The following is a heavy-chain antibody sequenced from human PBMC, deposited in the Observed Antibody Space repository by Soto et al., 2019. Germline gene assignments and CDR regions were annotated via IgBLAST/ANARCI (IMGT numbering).Heavy chain of an antibody. J-gene: IGHJ3*02. Sequence: QVQLVQSGAEVKKPGASVKVSCKASGYTFTSYGISWVRQAPGQGLEWMGWISAYNGNTNYAQKLQGRVTMTTDTATSPAYMELRSLRSDDTAVYYCARDPVYCSGGSCYREGAFDIWGQGTMVTVSS. CDR3: ARDPVYCSGGSCYREGAFDI. V-gene: IGHV1-18*01. CDR1: GYTFTSYG. CDR2: ISAYNGNT. D-gene: IGHD2-15*01.